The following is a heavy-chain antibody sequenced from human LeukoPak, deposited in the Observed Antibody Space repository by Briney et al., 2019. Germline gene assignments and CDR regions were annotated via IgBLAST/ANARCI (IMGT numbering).Heavy chain of an antibody. CDR1: GYSISSGYY. V-gene: IGHV4-38-2*02. J-gene: IGHJ4*02. Sequence: SETLSLTCTVSGYSISSGYYWGWIRQPPGKGLEWIGSIYHSGSTYYNPSLKSRVTISVDTSKNQFSLKLSSVTAADTAVYYCARRSYYDSSGYYPIPHRGFDYWGQGTLVTVSS. D-gene: IGHD3-22*01. CDR2: IYHSGST. CDR3: ARRSYYDSSGYYPIPHRGFDY.